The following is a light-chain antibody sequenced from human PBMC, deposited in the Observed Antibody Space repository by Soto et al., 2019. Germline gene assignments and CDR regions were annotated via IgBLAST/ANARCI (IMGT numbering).Light chain of an antibody. Sequence: QSVLTQPPSASGTPGQRVTISCSGSTSNIGSNFVYWYQQLPGTAPKLLIYRNTQRPSGVPDRFSGSKSGTSASLAISGLRSEDEADYYCAAWDDSLSGREVFGGGTKLTVL. V-gene: IGLV1-47*01. CDR1: TSNIGSNF. CDR3: AAWDDSLSGREV. CDR2: RNT. J-gene: IGLJ2*01.